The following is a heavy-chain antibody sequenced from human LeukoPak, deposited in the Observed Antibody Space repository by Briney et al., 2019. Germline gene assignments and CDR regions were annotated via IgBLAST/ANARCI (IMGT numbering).Heavy chain of an antibody. Sequence: LSLTCAVYGGSFSGYYWSWIRQAPGKGLECVSYISPSSSYTNYADSVKGRFTISRDDAKNSLYLRMNSLRAEDTAVYYCARVEATDYGDYARYWGQGTLVTVSS. CDR1: GGSFSGYY. J-gene: IGHJ4*02. D-gene: IGHD4-17*01. CDR2: ISPSSSYT. CDR3: ARVEATDYGDYARY. V-gene: IGHV3-11*05.